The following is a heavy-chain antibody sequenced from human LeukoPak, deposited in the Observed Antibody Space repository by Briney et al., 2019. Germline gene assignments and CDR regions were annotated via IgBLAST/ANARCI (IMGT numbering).Heavy chain of an antibody. CDR1: GGSFSGYY. D-gene: IGHD3-9*01. Sequence: SETLSLTCAVYGGSFSGYYWSWIRQPPGKGLEWIGEINHSGSTNYNPSLKSRVTISVDTSKNQFSLKLSSVTAADTAVYYCVRLQYYDILTGYYRIYYFDYWGQGTLVTVSS. CDR2: INHSGST. J-gene: IGHJ4*02. V-gene: IGHV4-34*01. CDR3: VRLQYYDILTGYYRIYYFDY.